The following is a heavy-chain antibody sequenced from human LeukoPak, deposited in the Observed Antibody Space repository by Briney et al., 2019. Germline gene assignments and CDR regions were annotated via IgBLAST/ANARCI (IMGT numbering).Heavy chain of an antibody. Sequence: GGSLRLSCAASGITFSSYGMSWVRQAPGKGLEWVSSLTGGGGSTDYAGSVKGRFTISRDNSKNTLYLQMNSLRAEDTAVSYCAKGSYYNILTGFSSRLPPDYWGQGPLVTVSS. CDR3: AKGSYYNILTGFSSRLPPDY. D-gene: IGHD3-9*01. CDR1: GITFSSYG. CDR2: LTGGGGST. J-gene: IGHJ4*02. V-gene: IGHV3-23*01.